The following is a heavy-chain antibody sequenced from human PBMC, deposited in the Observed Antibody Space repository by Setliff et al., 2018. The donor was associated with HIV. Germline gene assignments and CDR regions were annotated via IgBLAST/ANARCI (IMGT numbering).Heavy chain of an antibody. Sequence: ASVKVSCKASGYTFTGYYMHWVLQAPGQGLEWMGRINPNSGGTNYAQKFQCRVTMTRDTSISTAYMELSRLRSYDTAVYYCARGVSVAGAEGVDAFDILGQGTMVTVSS. CDR1: GYTFTGYY. CDR3: ARGVSVAGAEGVDAFDI. D-gene: IGHD6-19*01. J-gene: IGHJ3*02. CDR2: INPNSGGT. V-gene: IGHV1-2*06.